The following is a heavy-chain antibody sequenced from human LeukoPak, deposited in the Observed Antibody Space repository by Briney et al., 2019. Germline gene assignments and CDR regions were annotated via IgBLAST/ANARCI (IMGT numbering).Heavy chain of an antibody. CDR2: INHSGST. J-gene: IGHJ4*02. D-gene: IGHD3-10*01. V-gene: IGHV4-34*01. Sequence: SETLSLTCAVYGGSFSGYYWSWIRQPPGKGLEWIGEINHSGSTNYNPSLKSRVTISVDTSKNQFSLKLSSVTAADTAVFCCAANSADYNTLGSSYKVWGQGTLVTVSS. CDR1: GGSFSGYY. CDR3: AANSADYNTLGSSYKV.